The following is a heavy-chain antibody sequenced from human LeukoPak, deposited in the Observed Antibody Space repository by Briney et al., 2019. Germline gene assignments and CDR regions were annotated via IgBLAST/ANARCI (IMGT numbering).Heavy chain of an antibody. V-gene: IGHV3-43*01. J-gene: IGHJ6*02. CDR1: GFTFYVYT. CDR3: SKEKGVYYDSSGVTPCGGMDV. Sequence: GGSLRLSCAASGFTFYVYTMHWVRHAPGKGLEWVSLITWDGGSTYYADSVKGRFTISRDNSKNTLYLQMKRRRTEDAALDFCSKEKGVYYDSSGVTPCGGMDVWGQGTTVTVSS. CDR2: ITWDGGST. D-gene: IGHD3-22*01.